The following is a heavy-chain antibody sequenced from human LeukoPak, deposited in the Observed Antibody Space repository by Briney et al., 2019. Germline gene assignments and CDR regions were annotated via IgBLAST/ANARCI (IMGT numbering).Heavy chain of an antibody. CDR1: GYTFTGYY. CDR3: AREGGSYSDNWFDP. V-gene: IGHV1-2*02. CDR2: INPNSGGT. D-gene: IGHD1-26*01. J-gene: IGHJ5*02. Sequence: ASVKVSCKASGYTFTGYYMHWVRQAPGQGLEWMGWINPNSGGTNYAQKFQGRVTMTRDTSISTAYMELSRLRSEDTAVYYCAREGGSYSDNWFDPWGQGTLVTVSS.